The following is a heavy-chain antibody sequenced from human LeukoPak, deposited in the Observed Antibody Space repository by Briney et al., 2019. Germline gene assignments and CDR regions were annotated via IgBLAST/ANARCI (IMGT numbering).Heavy chain of an antibody. D-gene: IGHD4-17*01. Sequence: SQTLSLTCAVSGGSISSGGYSWSWIRQPPGKGLKWIGYIYHSGSTYYNPSLKSRVTISVDRSKNQFSLKLSSVTAADTAVYYCARGGGYGDYYFDYWGQGTLVTVSS. V-gene: IGHV4-30-2*01. J-gene: IGHJ4*02. CDR1: GGSISSGGYS. CDR2: IYHSGST. CDR3: ARGGGYGDYYFDY.